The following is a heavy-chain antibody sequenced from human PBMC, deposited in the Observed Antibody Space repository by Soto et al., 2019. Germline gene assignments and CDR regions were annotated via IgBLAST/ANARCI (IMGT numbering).Heavy chain of an antibody. CDR1: GFTFSSYA. J-gene: IGHJ4*02. Sequence: PGGSLRLSCAASGFTFSSYAMSWVRQAPGKGLEWVSAISGSGGSTYYADSVKGRFTISRDNSKNTQYLQMNSLRAEDTAVYYSAKEPTYNWNYGPFDYWCQGPLVTVSS. D-gene: IGHD1-7*01. V-gene: IGHV3-23*01. CDR2: ISGSGGST. CDR3: AKEPTYNWNYGPFDY.